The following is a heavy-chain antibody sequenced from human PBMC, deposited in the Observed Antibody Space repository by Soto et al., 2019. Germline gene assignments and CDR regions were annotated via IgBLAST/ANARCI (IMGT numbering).Heavy chain of an antibody. V-gene: IGHV4-34*01. CDR3: ARIDYYDYVWGSYRSRFDP. Sequence: QVQLQQWGTGLLKPSETLSLTCAVYGGSFSGYYWSWIRQPPVKGLEWIGEINHSGSTNYNPSLKSRVTISVDTSKNQFSLKLSSVTAADTAVYYCARIDYYDYVWGSYRSRFDPWGQGTLVTVSS. CDR2: INHSGST. J-gene: IGHJ5*02. CDR1: GGSFSGYY. D-gene: IGHD3-16*02.